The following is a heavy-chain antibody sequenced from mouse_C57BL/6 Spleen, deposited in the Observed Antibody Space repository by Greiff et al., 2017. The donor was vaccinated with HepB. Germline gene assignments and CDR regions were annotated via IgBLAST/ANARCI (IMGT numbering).Heavy chain of an antibody. V-gene: IGHV1-81*01. Sequence: QVQLQQSGAELARPGASVKLSCKASGYTFTSYGISWVKQRTGQGLEWIGEIYPRSGNTYYNEKFKGKATLTADKSSSTAYMELRSLTSEDSAVYFCASLTLFAMDYWGQGTSVTVSS. D-gene: IGHD6-1*01. CDR3: ASLTLFAMDY. CDR2: IYPRSGNT. CDR1: GYTFTSYG. J-gene: IGHJ4*01.